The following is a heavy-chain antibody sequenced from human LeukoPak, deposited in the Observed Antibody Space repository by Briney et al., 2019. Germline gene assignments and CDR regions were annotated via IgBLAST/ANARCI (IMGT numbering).Heavy chain of an antibody. Sequence: GGSLRLSCAASGITFSSYAMSWVRQAPGKGLEWVSTISSGGGSTYYADSVKGRFTISRDNSKNTLYVQVNSLRAEDTAVYYCAKDGYYGSGSYFDYWGQGTLVTVSS. D-gene: IGHD3-10*01. CDR1: GITFSSYA. V-gene: IGHV3-23*01. CDR2: ISSGGGST. J-gene: IGHJ4*02. CDR3: AKDGYYGSGSYFDY.